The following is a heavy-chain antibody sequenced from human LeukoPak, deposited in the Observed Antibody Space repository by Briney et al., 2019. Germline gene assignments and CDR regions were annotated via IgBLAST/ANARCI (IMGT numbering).Heavy chain of an antibody. CDR2: IRSKAYGGTT. CDR1: GFTFGDYA. CDR3: TRDLYSGYDYGYFDY. Sequence: PGGSLRLSCTGSGFTFGDYAMSWFRQAPGKGLVWVGFIRSKAYGGTTEYAASVKGRFAISRDDSKSIAYLQMNSLKTEDTAVYYCTRDLYSGYDYGYFDYWGQGTLVTVSS. J-gene: IGHJ4*02. D-gene: IGHD5-12*01. V-gene: IGHV3-49*03.